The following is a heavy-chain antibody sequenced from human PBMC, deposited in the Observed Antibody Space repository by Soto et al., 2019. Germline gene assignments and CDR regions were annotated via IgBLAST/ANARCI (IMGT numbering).Heavy chain of an antibody. CDR3: ARVRYYDRNFDY. V-gene: IGHV3-7*05. J-gene: IGHJ4*02. D-gene: IGHD3-22*01. CDR2: IKYDGNEK. Sequence: EVQVVDSGGGLVQPGGSLRLSCAASGFIFTNYWMSWVRQAPGKGLEWVAIIKYDGNEKYYVDPVKGRFNISRDNAKNSVYLQMSSLRAEDTAVYYCARVRYYDRNFDYWGQGTLVTVSS. CDR1: GFIFTNYW.